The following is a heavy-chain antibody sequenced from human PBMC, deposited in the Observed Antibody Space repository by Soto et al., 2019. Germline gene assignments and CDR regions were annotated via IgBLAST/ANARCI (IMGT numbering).Heavy chain of an antibody. Sequence: QVQLVESGGGVVQPGSSLRLSCAASGFTFISYAIHWVRQAPGKGLEWVAVISKDGSNKYYADSVKGRFTISRDNSKNTLALQINSLRAEDTAVYYCARDVCSGGGCTLDYWGQGTLVTVSS. CDR1: GFTFISYA. J-gene: IGHJ4*02. CDR2: ISKDGSNK. V-gene: IGHV3-30-3*01. CDR3: ARDVCSGGGCTLDY. D-gene: IGHD2-15*01.